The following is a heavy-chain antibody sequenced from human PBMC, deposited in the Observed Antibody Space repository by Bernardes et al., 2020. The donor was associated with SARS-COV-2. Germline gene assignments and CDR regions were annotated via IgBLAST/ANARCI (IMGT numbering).Heavy chain of an antibody. V-gene: IGHV3-74*01. J-gene: IGHJ4*02. CDR3: VRETTMTKGVDY. Sequence: GSLSLSCVASGFTFGDYWMHWVRQVPGKGLVWVSSINPDGTTIDYADSVKGRFTISRDNAKDTLSLQMNSLRVEDTSLYHCVRETTMTKGVDYWGQGTLITISS. D-gene: IGHD4-17*01. CDR2: INPDGTTI. CDR1: GFTFGDYW.